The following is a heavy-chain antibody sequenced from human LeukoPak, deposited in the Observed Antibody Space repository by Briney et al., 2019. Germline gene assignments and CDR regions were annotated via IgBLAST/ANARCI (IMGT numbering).Heavy chain of an antibody. D-gene: IGHD5-18*01. J-gene: IGHJ4*02. Sequence: PSETLSLTCTVSGGSISSGGYYWSWIRQHPGKGLEWIGYIYYSGSTYYNPSLKSRATISVDTSKNQFSLKLSSVTAADTAVYYCARGSWIQLWWGFDYWGQGTLVTASS. CDR3: ARGSWIQLWWGFDY. CDR1: GGSISSGGYY. CDR2: IYYSGST. V-gene: IGHV4-31*03.